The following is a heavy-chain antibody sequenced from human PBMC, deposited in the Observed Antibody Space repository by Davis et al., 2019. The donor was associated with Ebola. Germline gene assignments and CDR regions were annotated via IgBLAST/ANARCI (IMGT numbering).Heavy chain of an antibody. D-gene: IGHD4-23*01. CDR1: GYTFTSYA. V-gene: IGHV1-3*01. CDR3: ARDGGNWKPDFDY. Sequence: ASVKVSCKASGYTFTSYAMNWVRQAPGQGLEWMGWVNPGTGNIRYSQSFQDRVTITGDTSASTSYMELSSLRSEDTAVYYCARDGGNWKPDFDYWGQGTLVTVSS. CDR2: VNPGTGNI. J-gene: IGHJ4*02.